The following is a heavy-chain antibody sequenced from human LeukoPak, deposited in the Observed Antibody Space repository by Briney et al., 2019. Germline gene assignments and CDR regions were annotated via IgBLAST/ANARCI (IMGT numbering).Heavy chain of an antibody. CDR2: ISWDGGST. D-gene: IGHD7-27*01. CDR1: GFTFDDYT. Sequence: GGSLRLSCAASGFTFDDYTMHWVRQAPGKGLEWVSLISWDGGSTYYADSVKGRFTVSRDNSKNSLYLQMNSLRTEDTALYYCALNWGLDYWGQGTLVTVSS. V-gene: IGHV3-43*01. CDR3: ALNWGLDY. J-gene: IGHJ4*02.